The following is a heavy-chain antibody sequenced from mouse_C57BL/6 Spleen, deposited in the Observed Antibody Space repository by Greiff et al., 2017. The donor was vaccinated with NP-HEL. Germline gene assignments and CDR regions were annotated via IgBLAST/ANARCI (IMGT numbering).Heavy chain of an antibody. J-gene: IGHJ3*01. CDR2: IDPSDSYT. Sequence: QVQLQQSGAELVMPGASVKLSCKASGYTFTSYWMHWVKQRPGQGLEWIGEIDPSDSYTNYNQKFKGKSTLTVDQSSSTAYMQLSSLTSEDSAVYYCASEYYGSSAWFAYWGQGTLVTVSA. V-gene: IGHV1-69*01. D-gene: IGHD1-1*01. CDR3: ASEYYGSSAWFAY. CDR1: GYTFTSYW.